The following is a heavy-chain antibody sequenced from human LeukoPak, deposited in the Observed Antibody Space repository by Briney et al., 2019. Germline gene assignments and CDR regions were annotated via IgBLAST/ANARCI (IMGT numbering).Heavy chain of an antibody. D-gene: IGHD4-17*01. CDR2: ISGSGGST. CDR3: AKDLIPPSGDYVSYYFDY. V-gene: IGHV3-23*01. CDR1: GFTFSSYA. J-gene: IGHJ4*02. Sequence: GGSLRLSCAASGFTFSSYAMSWVRQAPGKGLEWVSAISGSGGSTYYADSVKGRFTISRDNSKNTLYLQMNSLRAEDTAVYYCAKDLIPPSGDYVSYYFDYWGQGTLVTVSS.